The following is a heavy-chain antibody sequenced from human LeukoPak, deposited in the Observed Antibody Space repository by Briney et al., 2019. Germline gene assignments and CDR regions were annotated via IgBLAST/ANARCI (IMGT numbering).Heavy chain of an antibody. CDR2: ISSSSSYI. D-gene: IGHD3-22*01. Sequence: PGGSLRLSCAASGFTFSSYSMNWVRQAPGKGLEWVSSISSSSSYIYYADSVKGRFTISRDNAKNSLYLQMNSLRAEDTAVYYCARVGDYYDSSGLDDYWGQGTLVTVSS. CDR1: GFTFSSYS. J-gene: IGHJ4*02. CDR3: ARVGDYYDSSGLDDY. V-gene: IGHV3-21*01.